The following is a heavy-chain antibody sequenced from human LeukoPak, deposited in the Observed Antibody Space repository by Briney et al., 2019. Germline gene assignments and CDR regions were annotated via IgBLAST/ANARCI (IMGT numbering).Heavy chain of an antibody. J-gene: IGHJ4*02. D-gene: IGHD2-8*02. CDR3: ARVTGRTYYFDY. V-gene: IGHV4-4*07. CDR1: GGSITSYY. Sequence: SETLSLTCTVSGGSITSYYWSWIRQSAGKGLEWIGRIYITGSTTYNPSLKSRVTMSLDTSKNQFSLKLSSVTAADTAVYYFARVTGRTYYFDYWGQGTLVTVSS. CDR2: IYITGST.